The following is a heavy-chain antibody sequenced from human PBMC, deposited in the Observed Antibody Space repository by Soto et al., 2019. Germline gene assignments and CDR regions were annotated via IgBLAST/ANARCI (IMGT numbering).Heavy chain of an antibody. J-gene: IGHJ6*02. CDR2: IYYTGRT. V-gene: IGHV4-61*08. CDR1: GGSISSGGYY. D-gene: IGHD4-4*01. CDR3: AGRRRLQPGEYAMDV. Sequence: SETLSLTCTVSGGSISSGGYYWNWIRQPPGKGLEWIGYIYYTGRTSNNPSLNSRVTISIDTSKNMCSLKLSSVTAADTAVYYCAGRRRLQPGEYAMDVWGQGTTVTVSS.